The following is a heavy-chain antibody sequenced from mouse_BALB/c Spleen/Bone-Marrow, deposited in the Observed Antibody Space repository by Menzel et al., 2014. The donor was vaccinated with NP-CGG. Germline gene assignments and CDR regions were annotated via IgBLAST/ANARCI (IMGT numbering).Heavy chain of an antibody. CDR2: INPGSGDI. Sequence: VQLQQSGAELVRPGTSVKVSCKASGYAFSNYLIEWVKQRPGQGLEWIGAINPGSGDINYNEKFKGKAALTADKSSSTAYMRLSSLTSDDSAVYFCARFIATAYAMDYWGQGTSVTVSS. CDR3: ARFIATAYAMDY. CDR1: GYAFSNYL. J-gene: IGHJ4*01. V-gene: IGHV1-54*01. D-gene: IGHD1-1*01.